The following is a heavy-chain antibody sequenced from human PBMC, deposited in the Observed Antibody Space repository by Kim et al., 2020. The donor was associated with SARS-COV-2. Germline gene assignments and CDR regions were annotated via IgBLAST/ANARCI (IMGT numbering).Heavy chain of an antibody. CDR3: AKDVWDYSGMDV. Sequence: GGSLRLSCVASGFSFSCCAMTWVRQVPGKGPEWVSSISLDVTSSHYANPVRGRFTISRDDSKNTLYLQLNSLRGEDTALYYCAKDVWDYSGMDVGDQGTT. D-gene: IGHD1-26*01. V-gene: IGHV3-23*01. J-gene: IGHJ6*02. CDR1: GFSFSCCA. CDR2: ISLDVTSS.